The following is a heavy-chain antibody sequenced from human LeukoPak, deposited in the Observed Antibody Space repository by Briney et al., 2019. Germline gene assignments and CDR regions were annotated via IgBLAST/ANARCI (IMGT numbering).Heavy chain of an antibody. CDR3: SSTPRGSYYYFDY. CDR1: GGSISSYY. Sequence: SETLSLTCTVSGGSISSYYWSWIRQPPGKGLEYIGYIFYTGSTNYNPSLKSQVTISVDTSKNQFSLKLTSVTAADTAVYYCSSTPRGSYYYFDYWGRGTLVTVSS. D-gene: IGHD1-26*01. CDR2: IFYTGST. J-gene: IGHJ4*02. V-gene: IGHV4-59*01.